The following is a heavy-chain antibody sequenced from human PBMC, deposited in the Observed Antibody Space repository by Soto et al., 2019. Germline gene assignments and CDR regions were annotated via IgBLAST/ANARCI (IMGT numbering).Heavy chain of an antibody. CDR2: INHSGST. J-gene: IGHJ4*02. Sequence: PSETLSLTCAVYGGSFSGYYWSWIRQPPGKGLEWIGEINHSGSTNYNPSLKSRVTISVDTSKNQFSLKLSSVTAADTAVYYCARMIAGQVFCSGGSCYSRGYFDYSGQGTLVTVSS. CDR1: GGSFSGYY. V-gene: IGHV4-34*01. D-gene: IGHD2-15*01. CDR3: ARMIAGQVFCSGGSCYSRGYFDY.